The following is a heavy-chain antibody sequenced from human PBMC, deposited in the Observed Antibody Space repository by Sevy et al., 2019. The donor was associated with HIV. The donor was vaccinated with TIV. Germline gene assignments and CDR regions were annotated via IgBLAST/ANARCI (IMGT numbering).Heavy chain of an antibody. CDR1: GFTFSSYS. J-gene: IGHJ3*02. V-gene: IGHV3-21*01. CDR3: ARGVRFLEWLFYDAFDI. Sequence: GGSLRLSCAASGFTFSSYSMNWVRQAPGKGLEWVSSISSSSYIYYADSVKGRFTISRDNAKNSLYLQMNSLRAEDTAVYYCARGVRFLEWLFYDAFDIWGQGTMVTVSS. D-gene: IGHD3-3*01. CDR2: ISSSSYI.